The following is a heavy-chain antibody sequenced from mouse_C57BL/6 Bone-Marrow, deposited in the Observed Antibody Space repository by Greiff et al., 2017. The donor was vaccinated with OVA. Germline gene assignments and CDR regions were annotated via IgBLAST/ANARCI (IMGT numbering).Heavy chain of an antibody. CDR3: TMIYDGYYGYFDV. Sequence: QVQLQQSGAELVRPGASVTLSCKASGYTFTDYEMHWVKQTPVHGLEWIGAIDPETGGTAYNQKFKGKAILTADKSSSTAYMELRSLTSEDSAVYYCTMIYDGYYGYFDVWGTGTTVTVSS. CDR2: IDPETGGT. V-gene: IGHV1-15*01. D-gene: IGHD2-3*01. CDR1: GYTFTDYE. J-gene: IGHJ1*03.